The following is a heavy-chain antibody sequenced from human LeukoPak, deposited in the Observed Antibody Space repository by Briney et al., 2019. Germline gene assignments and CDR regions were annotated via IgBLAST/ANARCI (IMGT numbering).Heavy chain of an antibody. V-gene: IGHV4-59*12. J-gene: IGHJ3*02. Sequence: SETLSLTCTVSGGSISSYYWSWIRQPPGKGLEWIGYIYYSGSTNYNPSLKSRVTISVDTSKNQFSLKLSSVTAADTAVYYCARGQWLVLLDAFDIWGQGTMVTVSS. CDR1: GGSISSYY. D-gene: IGHD6-19*01. CDR3: ARGQWLVLLDAFDI. CDR2: IYYSGST.